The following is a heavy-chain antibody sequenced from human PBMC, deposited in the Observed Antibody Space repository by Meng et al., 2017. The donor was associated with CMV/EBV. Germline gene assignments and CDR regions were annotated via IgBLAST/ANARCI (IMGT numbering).Heavy chain of an antibody. CDR3: ARDIAAAAGSVS. V-gene: IGHV3-66*02. CDR1: GFIVSSDY. D-gene: IGHD6-13*01. J-gene: IGHJ5*02. Sequence: GESLKISCAASGFIVSSDYMTWVRQAPGKGLEWVSVIYSGGQSYYADFAQGRFTISRDTSKNTLYLQMNSLRPEDTAVYYCARDIAAAAGSVSWGPRTVVTVSS. CDR2: IYSGGQS.